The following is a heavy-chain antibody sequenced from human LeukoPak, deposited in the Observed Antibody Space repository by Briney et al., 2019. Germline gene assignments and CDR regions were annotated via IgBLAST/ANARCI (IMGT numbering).Heavy chain of an antibody. J-gene: IGHJ6*02. CDR3: ARADGSGIGSDYYYYGMDV. CDR2: IFHSGNT. D-gene: IGHD3-10*01. Sequence: PSQTLSLTCTVSGGSISSGGYYWSWIRQPPGKGLEWIGYIFHSGNTYYNPSLKSRVSMSVDRSKNQFSLKLSSVTAADTAVYYCARADGSGIGSDYYYYGMDVWGQGTTVTVSS. V-gene: IGHV4-30-2*01. CDR1: GGSISSGGYY.